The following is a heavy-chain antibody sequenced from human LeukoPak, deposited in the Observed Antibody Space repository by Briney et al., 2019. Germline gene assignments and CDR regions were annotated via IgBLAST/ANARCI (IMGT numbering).Heavy chain of an antibody. V-gene: IGHV3-23*01. CDR2: ISPRGDVT. CDR1: GFIFRNHG. D-gene: IGHD3-22*01. Sequence: GGSLRLSCAASGFIFRNHGMNWVRQAPGKGLEWVSGISPRGDVTYYADSVKGRFTISRDNSKNTLYLQMNSLRAEDTAVYYCATQNLITMIVVAPDYWGQGTLVTVSS. J-gene: IGHJ4*02. CDR3: ATQNLITMIVVAPDY.